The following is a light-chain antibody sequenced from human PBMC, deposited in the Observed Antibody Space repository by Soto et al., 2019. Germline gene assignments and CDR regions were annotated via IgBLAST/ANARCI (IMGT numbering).Light chain of an antibody. CDR1: SSEFGGYNY. CDR3: SSYAGSNNFV. CDR2: EVS. V-gene: IGLV2-8*01. Sequence: QSVLTQPPSASGSPGQSVTISCTGTSSEFGGYNYVSWYQQHPGKAPKLMIYEVSKRPSGVPDRFSGSKSGNTASLTVSGLQAEDEADYYCSSYAGSNNFVFGTGTKVTVL. J-gene: IGLJ1*01.